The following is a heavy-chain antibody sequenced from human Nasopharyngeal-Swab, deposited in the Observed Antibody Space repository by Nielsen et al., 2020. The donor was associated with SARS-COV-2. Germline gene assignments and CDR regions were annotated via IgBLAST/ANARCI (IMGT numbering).Heavy chain of an antibody. CDR3: ARGRYCDMLTGYYDFDY. J-gene: IGHJ4*02. V-gene: IGHV4-34*01. CDR1: GWSFSGYY. CDR2: INHRAST. D-gene: IGHD3-9*01. Sequence: GPLRLSCAVYGWSFSGYYWSWIRHPPGKGLERIGEINHRASTHENPSLKSRVTISVDTSKNQFSLKLSSVTAADTAVYYCARGRYCDMLTGYYDFDYWGQGTLVTAPQ.